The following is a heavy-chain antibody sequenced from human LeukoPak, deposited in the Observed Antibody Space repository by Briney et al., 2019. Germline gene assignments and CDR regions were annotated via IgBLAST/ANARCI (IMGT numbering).Heavy chain of an antibody. Sequence: ASVKVSCKVSGYTLTELSMHWVRQAPGKGLEWMGGFDPEDGETIYAQKFQGRVTLTEDTSTDTAYMELSSLRSEDTAVYYCATWSGIVGASDAFDIWGQGAMVTVSS. CDR2: FDPEDGET. D-gene: IGHD1-26*01. CDR1: GYTLTELS. CDR3: ATWSGIVGASDAFDI. J-gene: IGHJ3*02. V-gene: IGHV1-24*01.